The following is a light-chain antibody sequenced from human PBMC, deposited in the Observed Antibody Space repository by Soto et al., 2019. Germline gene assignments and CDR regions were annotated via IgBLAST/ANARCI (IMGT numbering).Light chain of an antibody. CDR3: QQLTSYPRT. V-gene: IGKV3D-7*01. J-gene: IGKJ1*01. Sequence: GESVALTCKASQSVSSSYLTWYPQKPGQAPRLLIYHVSTRATGIPARFSGSGSGTEFTLTISSLQPEDFATYYCQQLTSYPRTFGQGAIVAI. CDR1: QSVSSSY. CDR2: HVS.